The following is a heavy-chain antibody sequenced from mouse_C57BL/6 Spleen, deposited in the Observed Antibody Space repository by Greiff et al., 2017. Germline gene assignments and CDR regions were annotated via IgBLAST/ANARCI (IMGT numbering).Heavy chain of an antibody. V-gene: IGHV1-20*01. Sequence: EVKLVESGPGLVKPGDSVKISCTASGYSFTGYFMNWVMQSHGTSLEWIGRINPYNGGTFYNQKFKGKATLTVDKSSSTAHMELRILTSEDSAVYYCARFDCYYKAWFAYWGQGTLGTVSA. CDR1: GYSFTGYF. J-gene: IGHJ3*01. CDR3: ARFDCYYKAWFAY. CDR2: INPYNGGT. D-gene: IGHD2-3*01.